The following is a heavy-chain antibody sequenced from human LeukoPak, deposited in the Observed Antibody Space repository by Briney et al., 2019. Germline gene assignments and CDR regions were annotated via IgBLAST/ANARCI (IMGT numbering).Heavy chain of an antibody. D-gene: IGHD4/OR15-4a*01. J-gene: IGHJ4*02. CDR1: GGSFSGYY. V-gene: IGHV4-34*01. CDR3: ATGLSNTY. CDR2: IYHSGST. Sequence: PSETLSLTYAVYGGSFSGYYWRWLRQPPGKGLEWVGEIYHSGSTNYNPSLKSRVTISVDPSKNQFSRKRSSVTAADTAVHYCATGLSNTYWGQRTLVTVSS.